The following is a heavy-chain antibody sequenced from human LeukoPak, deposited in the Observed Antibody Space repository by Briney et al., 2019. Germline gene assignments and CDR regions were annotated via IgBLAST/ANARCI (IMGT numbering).Heavy chain of an antibody. V-gene: IGHV1-24*01. CDR1: GYTLTPLS. D-gene: IGHD6-13*01. CDR2: FDPEDGEA. Sequence: ASVRVSCKVSGYTLTPLSMHRVRQAPGNGREWMGGFDPEDGEAIYAQKFQGRVTTPADTSTETPSIVLRSLRSEDTAVYYIAAESAIAVAGYFDGWGKRTLVS. J-gene: IGHJ4*02. CDR3: AAESAIAVAGYFDG.